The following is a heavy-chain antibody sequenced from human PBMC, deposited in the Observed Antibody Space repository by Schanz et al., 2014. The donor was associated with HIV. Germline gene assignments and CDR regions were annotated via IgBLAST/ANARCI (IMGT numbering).Heavy chain of an antibody. D-gene: IGHD5-18*01. CDR3: VKAYSSGFSGAGS. J-gene: IGHJ5*02. V-gene: IGHV3-11*01. Sequence: QVQLVESGGDLVKPGGSLRLSCTASGFSFSDYHMSWIRQAPGKGREWVPSLSGSGRNIYYADSVKGRFTISRDNSRNALYLHMNSLRADDTAIYYCVKAYSSGFSGAGSWGQGALVTVSS. CDR1: GFSFSDYH. CDR2: LSGSGRNI.